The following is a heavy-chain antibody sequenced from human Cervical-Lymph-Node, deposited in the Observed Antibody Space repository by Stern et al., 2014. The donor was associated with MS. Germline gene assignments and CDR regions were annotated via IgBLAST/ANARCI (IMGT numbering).Heavy chain of an antibody. CDR2: IWYDGSNK. CDR3: ARDFGITMVRGPGY. J-gene: IGHJ4*02. D-gene: IGHD3-10*01. V-gene: IGHV3-33*01. Sequence: VQLVESGGGVVQPGRSLRLSCAASGFTFSSYGMHWVRQAPGKGLEWVAVIWYDGSNKYYADSVKGRFTISRDNSKNTLYLQMNSLRAEDTAVYYCARDFGITMVRGPGYWGQGTLVTVSS. CDR1: GFTFSSYG.